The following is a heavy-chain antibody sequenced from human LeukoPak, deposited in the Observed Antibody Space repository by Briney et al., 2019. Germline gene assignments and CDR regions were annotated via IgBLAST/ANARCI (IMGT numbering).Heavy chain of an antibody. Sequence: GASVKVSCKASGGTFSDYALNWVRQAPGQGLEWMGVFIPILGTANSTQKFQGRVTITADKSTSTAYMELSSLRSGDTAVYYCARELWDTAMVHVVLDYWGQGTLVAVSS. J-gene: IGHJ4*02. CDR3: ARELWDTAMVHVVLDY. D-gene: IGHD5-18*01. CDR1: GGTFSDYA. CDR2: FIPILGTA. V-gene: IGHV1-69*10.